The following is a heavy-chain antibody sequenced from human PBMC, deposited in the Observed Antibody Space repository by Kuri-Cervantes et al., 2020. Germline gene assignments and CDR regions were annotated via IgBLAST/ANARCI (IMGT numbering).Heavy chain of an antibody. CDR1: GFTFSSYS. Sequence: GGSLRLSCAASGFTFSSYSINWVRQAPGKGLEWVSYITRSSRIIYYADSVKGRFTISRDNAKNSLYLQMNSLRDEDTAVYYCARQEKQWLVLVDYWGQGTLVTVSS. J-gene: IGHJ4*02. V-gene: IGHV3-48*02. CDR3: ARQEKQWLVLVDY. CDR2: ITRSSRII. D-gene: IGHD6-19*01.